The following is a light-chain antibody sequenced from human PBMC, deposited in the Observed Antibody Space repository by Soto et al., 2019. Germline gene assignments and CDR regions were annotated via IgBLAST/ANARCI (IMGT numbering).Light chain of an antibody. CDR2: DAS. J-gene: IGKJ5*01. CDR3: QQRNNWPPIT. V-gene: IGKV3-11*01. Sequence: EIVLTQSPATLSLSPGERSTLSFMSSQSVSSYLAWYQQKPGQAPRLLIYDASNRATGVPARFSGSGSGTDFTLTISSLEPEDFALYYCQQRNNWPPITFGQGTRLEI. CDR1: QSVSSY.